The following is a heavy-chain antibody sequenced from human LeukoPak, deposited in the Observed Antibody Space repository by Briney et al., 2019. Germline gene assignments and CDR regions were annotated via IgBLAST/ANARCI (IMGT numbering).Heavy chain of an antibody. V-gene: IGHV3-74*01. J-gene: IGHJ4*02. CDR2: ISTDGYTT. CDR1: GLAFSAYK. D-gene: IGHD2-15*01. CDR3: VVGGSPGY. Sequence: GGSLRLSCAASGLAFSAYKMHRVRQAPRKGLVWVSRISTDGYTTDYADFVQGRFTASRDNTKNTWSLEMNSLRAEDTAVYYCVVGGSPGYWGQGTLVTASS.